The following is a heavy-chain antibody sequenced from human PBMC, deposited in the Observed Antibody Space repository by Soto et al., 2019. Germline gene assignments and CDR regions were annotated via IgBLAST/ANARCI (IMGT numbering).Heavy chain of an antibody. J-gene: IGHJ6*02. V-gene: IGHV3-23*01. CDR2: ISGSGGDT. D-gene: IGHD4-4*01. CDR3: AKTMTTARYYWYGMDL. Sequence: GGSLRLSFAASGFTFSSYAMIWVRQAPGKGLGRVSSISGSGGDTYYADSVKGRFTISRDNSNNTLYLQMNSPRADDTPIYYCAKTMTTARYYWYGMDLWRQGTTVTVSS. CDR1: GFTFSSYA.